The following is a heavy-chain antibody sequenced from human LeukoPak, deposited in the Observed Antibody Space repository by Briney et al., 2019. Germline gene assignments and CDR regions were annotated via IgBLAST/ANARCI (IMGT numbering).Heavy chain of an antibody. D-gene: IGHD6-19*01. CDR1: VYTFTSYD. V-gene: IGHV1-8*01. CDR3: ASFDIAVAGTLDY. Sequence: ASVKVSRKASVYTFTSYDINWVRQATGQGLEWMGWMNPNSGNTGYAQKFQGRVTMTRNTSISTAYMELSSLRSEDTAVYYCASFDIAVAGTLDYWGQGTLVTVSS. J-gene: IGHJ4*02. CDR2: MNPNSGNT.